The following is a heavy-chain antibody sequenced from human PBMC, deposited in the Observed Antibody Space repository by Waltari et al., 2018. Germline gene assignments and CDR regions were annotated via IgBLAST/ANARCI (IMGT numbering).Heavy chain of an antibody. CDR1: GFTFDDCA. Sequence: EVQLVESGGGLVQPGRSLRLSCAASGFTFDDCAMHWVRQAPGKGLEWVSGIGWNSGSIGYADSVKGRFTSSRDNAKNSLYLQMNSLRAEDTALYYCAKDGIAVAGTPHFDYWGQGTLVTVSS. V-gene: IGHV3-9*01. J-gene: IGHJ4*02. CDR2: IGWNSGSI. CDR3: AKDGIAVAGTPHFDY. D-gene: IGHD6-19*01.